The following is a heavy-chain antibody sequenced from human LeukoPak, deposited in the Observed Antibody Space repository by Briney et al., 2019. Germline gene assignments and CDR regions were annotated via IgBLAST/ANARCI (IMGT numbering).Heavy chain of an antibody. Sequence: SETLSLTCNVSGGSISTYYWSWIRQPPGRGLEWIGYIYYSGSTNYNPSLKRRVTISVDTSKNQFSLKLTSVTAADTALYYCARRLGRKYYLDYWGQGTGVTVSS. CDR1: GGSISTYY. D-gene: IGHD1-26*01. J-gene: IGHJ4*02. CDR3: ARRLGRKYYLDY. V-gene: IGHV4-59*08. CDR2: IYYSGST.